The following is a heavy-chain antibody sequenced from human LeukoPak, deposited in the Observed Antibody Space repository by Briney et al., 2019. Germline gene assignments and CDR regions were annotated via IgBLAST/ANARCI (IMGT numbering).Heavy chain of an antibody. CDR2: ISSSSSYT. Sequence: GGSLRLSCAASGFTFSDYYMSWIRQAPGKGLEWVSYISSSSSYTNYADSVKGRFTISRDNAKNSLYLQMNCLRAEDTAVYYCATGEASGWTFGGQGTLVTVSS. CDR3: ATGEASGWTF. V-gene: IGHV3-11*05. J-gene: IGHJ4*02. CDR1: GFTFSDYY. D-gene: IGHD6-19*01.